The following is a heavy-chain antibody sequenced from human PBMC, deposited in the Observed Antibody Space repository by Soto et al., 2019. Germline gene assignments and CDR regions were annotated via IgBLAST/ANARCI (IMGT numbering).Heavy chain of an antibody. CDR2: IGTAGDT. J-gene: IGHJ2*01. V-gene: IGHV3-13*01. Sequence: EVQLVESGGGLVQPGGSLRLSCAASGFTFSSYDMHWVRQATGKGLEWVSAIGTAGDTYYPGSVKGRFTISRENAKNSFYLQMNSLRAGDTAVYYCARAGLSWYFDLWGRGTLVTVSS. CDR3: ARAGLSWYFDL. D-gene: IGHD2-8*01. CDR1: GFTFSSYD.